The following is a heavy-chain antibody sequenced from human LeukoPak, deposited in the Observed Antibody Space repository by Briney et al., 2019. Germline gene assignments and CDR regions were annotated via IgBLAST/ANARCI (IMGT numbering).Heavy chain of an antibody. CDR2: MYYSGST. Sequence: MPSETLSLTCTVSGGSISSSSYYWGWIRQPPGKGLEWIGSMYYSGSTHYNPSLKSRVTISVDTSKNQFSLKLSSVTAADTAVYYCARVVDTAMVCDYWGQGTLVTVSS. D-gene: IGHD5-18*01. J-gene: IGHJ4*02. CDR1: GGSISSSSYY. V-gene: IGHV4-39*01. CDR3: ARVVDTAMVCDY.